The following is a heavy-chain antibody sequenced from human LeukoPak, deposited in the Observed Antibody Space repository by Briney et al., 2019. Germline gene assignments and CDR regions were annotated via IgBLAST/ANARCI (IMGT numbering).Heavy chain of an antibody. D-gene: IGHD2-2*01. CDR1: GFTFGDYA. V-gene: IGHV3-49*04. J-gene: IGHJ3*02. CDR3: TRMTCSSTSCYQDAFDI. Sequence: GGSLRPSCTASGFTFGDYAMSWVRQAPGKGLEWVGFIRSKAYGGTTEYAASVKGRFTISRDDSKSIAYLQMNSLKTEDTAVYYCTRMTCSSTSCYQDAFDIWGQGTMVTVSS. CDR2: IRSKAYGGTT.